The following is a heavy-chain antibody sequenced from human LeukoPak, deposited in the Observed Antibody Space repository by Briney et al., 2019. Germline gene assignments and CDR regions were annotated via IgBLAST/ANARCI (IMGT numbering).Heavy chain of an antibody. CDR1: GFTFSSYS. D-gene: IGHD2-2*01. J-gene: IGHJ5*02. CDR2: ISSSSSYI. Sequence: GGSLRLSCAASGFTFSSYSMTWVRQAPGKGLEWVSSISSSSSYIYYADSVKGRFTISRDNAKNSLYLQMNSLRAEDTAVYYCARDSTRVYCSSTSCYRNWFDPWGQGTLVTVSS. V-gene: IGHV3-21*01. CDR3: ARDSTRVYCSSTSCYRNWFDP.